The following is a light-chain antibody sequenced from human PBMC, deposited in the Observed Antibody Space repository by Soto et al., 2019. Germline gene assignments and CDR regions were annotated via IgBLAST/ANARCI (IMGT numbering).Light chain of an antibody. CDR2: GAS. Sequence: EIVMTQSPATLSVSPGERATLSCRASQSVSSNLAWYQQKPGQAPRLLIYGASTRATGIPARFSGSGSGTEFTLTISSLQSEDFAVYYCQQYNNSPPSTFGQGTKLHIK. CDR1: QSVSSN. V-gene: IGKV3-15*01. CDR3: QQYNNSPPST. J-gene: IGKJ1*01.